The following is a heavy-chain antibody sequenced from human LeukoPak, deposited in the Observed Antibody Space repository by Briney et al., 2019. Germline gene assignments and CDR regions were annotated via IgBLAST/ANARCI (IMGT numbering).Heavy chain of an antibody. D-gene: IGHD3-10*01. Sequence: GGSLRLSCAASGFTFSSYGMSWVRQAPGKGLEWVSGISGSGDSTYYADSVKGRFTISRDNSKNTLYLQMNSLRAEDTAVYYCAKDGDYYGSGSYQNWFDPWGQGTLVTVSS. J-gene: IGHJ5*02. CDR3: AKDGDYYGSGSYQNWFDP. V-gene: IGHV3-23*01. CDR2: ISGSGDST. CDR1: GFTFSSYG.